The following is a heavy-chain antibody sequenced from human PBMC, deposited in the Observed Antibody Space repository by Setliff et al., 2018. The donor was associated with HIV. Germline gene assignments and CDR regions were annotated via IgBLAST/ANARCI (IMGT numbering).Heavy chain of an antibody. Sequence: PGGSLRLSCTASGFTFSFFGMHWVRQAPGKGLEWVAAIWYDGSNKYYADSVKGRFTISRDNSKNTLYLEMNNLRAEDTAVYYCAKDLKTKYCVGGACYPLDSWGQGILVTVSS. D-gene: IGHD2-8*02. CDR1: GFTFSFFG. V-gene: IGHV3-33*06. CDR2: IWYDGSNK. J-gene: IGHJ4*02. CDR3: AKDLKTKYCVGGACYPLDS.